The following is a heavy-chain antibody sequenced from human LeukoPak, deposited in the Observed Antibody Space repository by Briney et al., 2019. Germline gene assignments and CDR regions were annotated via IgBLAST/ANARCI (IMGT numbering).Heavy chain of an antibody. D-gene: IGHD5-18*01. CDR1: GFTYW. J-gene: IGHJ4*02. V-gene: IGHV3-23*01. CDR2: ISGSGGST. Sequence: GGSLRLSCAASGFTYWMHWVRQAPGKGLEWVSAISGSGGSTYYADSVKGRFTISRDNSKNTLYLQMNSLGAEDTAVYYCAKIQLWKFFDYWGLGTLVTVSS. CDR3: AKIQLWKFFDY.